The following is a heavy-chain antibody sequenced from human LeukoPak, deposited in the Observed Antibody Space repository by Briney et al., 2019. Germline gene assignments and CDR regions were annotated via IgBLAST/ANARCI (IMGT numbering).Heavy chain of an antibody. D-gene: IGHD6-19*01. J-gene: IGHJ4*02. V-gene: IGHV3-30*18. CDR3: AKYIAVAGMDY. CDR2: ISYDGSNK. CDR1: GFIFSSYG. Sequence: GGSLRLSCAASGFIFSSYGMHWVRQAPGKGLEWVAVISYDGSNKYYADSVKGRFTISRDNSKNTLYLQMNSLRAEDTAVYYCAKYIAVAGMDYWGQGTLVTVFS.